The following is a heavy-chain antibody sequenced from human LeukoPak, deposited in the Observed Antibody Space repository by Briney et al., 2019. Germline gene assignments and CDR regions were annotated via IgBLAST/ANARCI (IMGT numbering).Heavy chain of an antibody. CDR3: ARHVQITVSSQTRLDY. D-gene: IGHD4-17*01. Sequence: SETLSLTCTVSGGSISSSGYYWGWISQPPGKGLEWIVSIYYSGSTYYNPSLKSRVTISVDTSKNQVSLKLSSVTAADTAIYSCARHVQITVSSQTRLDYWGQGTLVTVSS. CDR2: IYYSGST. V-gene: IGHV4-39*01. J-gene: IGHJ4*02. CDR1: GGSISSSGYY.